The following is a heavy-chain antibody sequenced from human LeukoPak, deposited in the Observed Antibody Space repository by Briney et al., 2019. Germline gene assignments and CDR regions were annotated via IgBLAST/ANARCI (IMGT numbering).Heavy chain of an antibody. Sequence: SETLSLTCTVSGGSISSYYWSWIRQPPGKGLEWIGYIYYSGSTNYNPSLKSRVTISVDTSKNQFSLKLSSVTAADTAVYYCARSQLLRYFDLWGRGTLVTVSS. D-gene: IGHD6-13*01. V-gene: IGHV4-59*01. CDR2: IYYSGST. J-gene: IGHJ2*01. CDR3: ARSQLLRYFDL. CDR1: GGSISSYY.